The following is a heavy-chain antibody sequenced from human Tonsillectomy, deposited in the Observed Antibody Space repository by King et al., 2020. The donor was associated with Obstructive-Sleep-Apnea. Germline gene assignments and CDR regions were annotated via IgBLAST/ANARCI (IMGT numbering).Heavy chain of an antibody. D-gene: IGHD1-26*01. CDR2: IIPILGIA. CDR3: ARDNYSGSYSYYGMDV. V-gene: IGHV1-69*10. CDR1: GGTLSSYA. Sequence: QLVQSGAEVKKPGSSVKVSCKASGGTLSSYAISWVRQAPGQGLEWMGGIIPILGIANYAQKFQGRLSITADRSTSTAYMKLSSLRSEDTAVYYCARDNYSGSYSYYGMDVWGQGTTVTVSS. J-gene: IGHJ6*02.